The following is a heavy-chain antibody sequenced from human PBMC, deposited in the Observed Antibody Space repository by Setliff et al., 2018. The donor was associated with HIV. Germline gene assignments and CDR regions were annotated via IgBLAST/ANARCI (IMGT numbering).Heavy chain of an antibody. V-gene: IGHV4-61*08. CDR2: IYYSGET. CDR1: GYLISGGFY. J-gene: IGHJ3*02. D-gene: IGHD3-3*01. Sequence: SETLSLTCDVSGYLISGGFYWGWIRQPPGKGLEWIGYIYYSGETNYNPSLKSRVTFSVDTSKNQFSLKLSSVTAADSAVYYCARDYYNFQDMWGQGTMVTVSS. CDR3: ARDYYNFQDM.